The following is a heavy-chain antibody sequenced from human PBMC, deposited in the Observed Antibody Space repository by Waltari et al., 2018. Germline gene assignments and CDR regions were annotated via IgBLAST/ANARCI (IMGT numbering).Heavy chain of an antibody. V-gene: IGHV4-61*02. J-gene: IGHJ3*02. D-gene: IGHD3-3*01. CDR2: IYTSGST. Sequence: QVQLQESGPGLVKPSQTLSLTCTVSGGSISSGSYYWSWIRQPAGKGLEWIGRIYTSGSTNYNPSLKSRVTISVDTSKNQFSLKLSSVTAADTAVYYCAREAVITIFGVVHDAFDIWGQGTMVTVSS. CDR3: AREAVITIFGVVHDAFDI. CDR1: GGSISSGSYY.